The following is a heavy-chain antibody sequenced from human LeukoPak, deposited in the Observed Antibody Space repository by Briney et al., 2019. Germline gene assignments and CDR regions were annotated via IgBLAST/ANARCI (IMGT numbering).Heavy chain of an antibody. CDR3: ARSPAWELRPSDY. CDR1: GFTFSSYW. Sequence: GGSLRLSCAASGFTFSSYWMHWVRQAPGKGLVWVSRINSDGSDTTYADSVKGRFSISRDNAKNTLHLHMNSLRAEDTAVYYCARSPAWELRPSDYWGQGTLVTVSS. CDR2: INSDGSDT. J-gene: IGHJ4*02. D-gene: IGHD1-26*01. V-gene: IGHV3-74*01.